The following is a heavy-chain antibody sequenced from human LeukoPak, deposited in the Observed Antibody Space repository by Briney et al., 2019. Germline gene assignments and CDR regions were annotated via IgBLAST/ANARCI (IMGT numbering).Heavy chain of an antibody. V-gene: IGHV1-46*01. CDR1: GYTFTSYY. Sequence: ASVKVSCKASGYTFTSYYMHWVRQAPGQGLEWMGIINPSGGSTSYAQKFQGRVNMTRDMSTSTGYMELSSLRSEDTAVYYCARGVVPAATMVVAAPKEDDGAFDILGQGTMVTVSS. D-gene: IGHD2-2*01. J-gene: IGHJ3*02. CDR2: INPSGGST. CDR3: ARGVVPAATMVVAAPKEDDGAFDI.